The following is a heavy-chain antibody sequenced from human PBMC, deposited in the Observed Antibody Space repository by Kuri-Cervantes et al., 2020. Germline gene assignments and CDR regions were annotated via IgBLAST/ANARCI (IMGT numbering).Heavy chain of an antibody. V-gene: IGHV3-30*03. CDR3: ASSHGSGSYSFDY. D-gene: IGHD3-10*01. Sequence: GGSLRLPCAVSGFNILNFNAYGMHWVRQAPGRGLEWVAVISYDGGQKDYADSVKGRLTISRDNSKNTLYLQMNSLRAEDTAVYYCASSHGSGSYSFDYWGQETLVTVSS. CDR2: ISYDGGQK. J-gene: IGHJ4*02. CDR1: GFNILNFNAYG.